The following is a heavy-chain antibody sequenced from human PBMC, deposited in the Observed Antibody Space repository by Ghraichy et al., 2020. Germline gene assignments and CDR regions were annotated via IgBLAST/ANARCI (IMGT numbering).Heavy chain of an antibody. CDR2: ISAYNGNT. CDR1: GYTFTSYG. V-gene: IGHV1-18*04. Sequence: ASVKVSCKASGYTFTSYGISWVRQAPGQGLEWMGWISAYNGNTNYAQKLQGRVTMTTDTSTSTAYMELRSLRSDDTAVYYCARDLRQLVRGYMDVWGKGTTVTVSS. CDR3: ARDLRQLVRGYMDV. J-gene: IGHJ6*03. D-gene: IGHD6-6*01.